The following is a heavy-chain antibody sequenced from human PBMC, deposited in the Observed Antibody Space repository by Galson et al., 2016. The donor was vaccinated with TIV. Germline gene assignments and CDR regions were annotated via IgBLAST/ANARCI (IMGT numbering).Heavy chain of an antibody. J-gene: IGHJ6*02. CDR2: INGDGSDM. CDR1: GFTFSDFW. CDR3: ARAGDWLGVYGLDV. Sequence: SLRLSCAASGFTFSDFWIHWVRQTPGRGPVWVSRINGDGSDMAYADSVKGRFTITRDNGKNTLYLQMHSLRVEDMAVYYCARAGDWLGVYGLDVWGQGTTVTVAS. D-gene: IGHD3/OR15-3a*01. V-gene: IGHV3-74*01.